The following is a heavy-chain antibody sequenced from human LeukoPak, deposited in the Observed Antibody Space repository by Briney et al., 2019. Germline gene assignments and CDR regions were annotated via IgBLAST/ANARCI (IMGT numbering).Heavy chain of an antibody. D-gene: IGHD2-15*01. J-gene: IGHJ5*02. CDR2: IYPGDSDT. CDR3: ARVQVVVVAANWFDP. CDR1: GYSFTSYW. Sequence: GESLQISFKGSGYSFTSYWIGWVRPMPGKGLEWMGIIYPGDSDTRYSPSFQGQVTISADKSISTAYLQWSSLKASDTAMYYCARVQVVVVAANWFDPWGQGTLVTVSS. V-gene: IGHV5-51*01.